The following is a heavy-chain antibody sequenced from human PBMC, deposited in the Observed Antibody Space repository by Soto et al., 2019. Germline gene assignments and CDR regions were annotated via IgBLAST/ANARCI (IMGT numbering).Heavy chain of an antibody. CDR1: GYSFTSYW. CDR3: ARLYDSGYDVYYFDY. D-gene: IGHD5-12*01. Sequence: GESLKISCKGSGYSFTSYWIGWVRQMPGKGLEWMGIIYPGDSDTRYSPSFQGQVTISADKSISTAYLQWSSLKASDTAMYYCARLYDSGYDVYYFDYWGQGTLDTVSS. V-gene: IGHV5-51*01. J-gene: IGHJ4*02. CDR2: IYPGDSDT.